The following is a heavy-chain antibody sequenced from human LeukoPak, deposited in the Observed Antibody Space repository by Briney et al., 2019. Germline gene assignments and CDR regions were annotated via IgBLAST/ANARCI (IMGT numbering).Heavy chain of an antibody. J-gene: IGHJ4*02. D-gene: IGHD2-2*01. Sequence: SETLSLTCAVYGGSFSGYYWSWIRQPPGKGLEWIGYIYYSGSTNYNPSLKSRVTISVDTSKNQFSLKLSSVTAADTAVYYCARGYCSSTSCPFDYWGQGTLVTVSS. V-gene: IGHV4-59*01. CDR2: IYYSGST. CDR1: GGSFSGYY. CDR3: ARGYCSSTSCPFDY.